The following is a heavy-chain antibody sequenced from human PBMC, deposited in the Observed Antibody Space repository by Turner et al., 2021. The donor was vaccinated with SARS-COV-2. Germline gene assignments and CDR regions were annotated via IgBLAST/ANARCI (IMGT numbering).Heavy chain of an antibody. CDR2: IYYSGST. J-gene: IGHJ6*02. CDR1: GGSISSSGYY. V-gene: IGHV4-39*01. D-gene: IGHD1-7*01. CDR3: ATQRVNLFGTTYYYYGMDV. Sequence: QLQLQESGPGLVKPSETLSLTCTVSGGSISSSGYYWGWLHQPPGKGLEWNGSIYYSGSTYYNPSLQSRVTISVDTSKNQFSLKLSSVTAADTAVYYCATQRVNLFGTTYYYYGMDVWGQGTTVTVSS.